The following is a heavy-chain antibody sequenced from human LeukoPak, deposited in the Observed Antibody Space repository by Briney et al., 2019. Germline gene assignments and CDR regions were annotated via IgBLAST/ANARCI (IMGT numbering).Heavy chain of an antibody. CDR3: AREQWDSSGYSRYFDY. V-gene: IGHV1-18*01. Sequence: ASVKVSCKASGYTFTSYGISWVRQAPGQGLEWMGWISAYNGNTNYAQKLQGRVTMTTDTSTSTAYMELGSLRSEDTAVYYCAREQWDSSGYSRYFDYWGQGTLVTVSS. CDR1: GYTFTSYG. CDR2: ISAYNGNT. J-gene: IGHJ4*02. D-gene: IGHD3-22*01.